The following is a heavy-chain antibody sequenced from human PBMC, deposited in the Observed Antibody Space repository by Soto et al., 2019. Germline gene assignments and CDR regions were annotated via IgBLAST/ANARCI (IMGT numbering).Heavy chain of an antibody. V-gene: IGHV1-18*01. CDR2: MGAHSGHT. J-gene: IGHJ6*02. CDR3: GSEGQQLAQEDYDHFDGMDV. D-gene: IGHD6-13*01. CDR1: GYNFTRFG. Sequence: QFQLVQSGAEVKKPGASVKVSCKASGYNFTRFGISWVRQAPGHGLEWMGWMGAHSGHTRQAQKFQGRLTMTTDAAMKTAYVDLRSRTSDYTALYYCGSEGQQLAQEDYDHFDGMDVWGQGTTVIVSS.